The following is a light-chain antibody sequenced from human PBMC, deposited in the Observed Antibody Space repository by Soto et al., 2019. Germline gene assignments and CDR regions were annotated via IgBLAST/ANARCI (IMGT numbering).Light chain of an antibody. J-gene: IGKJ1*01. CDR2: AAS. V-gene: IGKV1-39*01. Sequence: DIQMTQNPSSLSASVGDRVTITCRASQTISNYLDWYQQKPGKAPVLLIFAASSLQSGVPSRFSGSRSGRNFTLAISSLQPADSAIYYCQQTYSVPPTFG. CDR1: QTISNY. CDR3: QQTYSVPPT.